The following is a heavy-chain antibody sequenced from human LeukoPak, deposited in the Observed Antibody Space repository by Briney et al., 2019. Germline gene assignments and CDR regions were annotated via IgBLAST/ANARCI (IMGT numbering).Heavy chain of an antibody. D-gene: IGHD3-10*01. CDR3: ATEGKMIRGVYTDY. V-gene: IGHV1-24*01. Sequence: RASVKVSCKVSGHTLTEFSMHWVRQAPGKRLEWMGRFDPEDGETIYAENFQGRVTMTEDKSTDTAYMEMSSLRSEDTAVYFCATEGKMIRGVYTDYWGQGTLVTVSS. J-gene: IGHJ4*02. CDR1: GHTLTEFS. CDR2: FDPEDGET.